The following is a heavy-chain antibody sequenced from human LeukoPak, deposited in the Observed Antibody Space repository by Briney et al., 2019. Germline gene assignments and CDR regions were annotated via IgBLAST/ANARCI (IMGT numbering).Heavy chain of an antibody. V-gene: IGHV3-66*01. Sequence: GGSLRLSCAASGVTVSNNYMRCVRQAPGKGPEGGSLIYSGGDTFYADAVKGRFTTSRDGSKNTLYFQMNSLRAEATAVYYCARDPPAEAINTYAWGQGTLVTVSS. D-gene: IGHD6-13*01. CDR3: ARDPPAEAINTYA. CDR2: IYSGGDT. CDR1: GVTVSNNY. J-gene: IGHJ5*02.